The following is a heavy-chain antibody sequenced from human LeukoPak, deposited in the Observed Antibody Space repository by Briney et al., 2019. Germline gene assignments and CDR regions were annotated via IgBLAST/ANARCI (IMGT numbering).Heavy chain of an antibody. V-gene: IGHV3-74*01. CDR2: INTDGSIT. D-gene: IGHD6-6*01. Sequence: HPGGSLRLSCAASGFSFGSYWMHWVRQAPGKGLVWVSRINTDGSITTYADSVQGRFTVSRDNANNTVYLHMNSLRDEDTAVYYCARGFVSAFDIWGQGTKVTVSS. CDR1: GFSFGSYW. J-gene: IGHJ3*02. CDR3: ARGFVSAFDI.